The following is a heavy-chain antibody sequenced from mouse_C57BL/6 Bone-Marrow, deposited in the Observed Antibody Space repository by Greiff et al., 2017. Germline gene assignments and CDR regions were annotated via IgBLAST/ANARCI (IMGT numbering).Heavy chain of an antibody. Sequence: EVHLVESGGGLVQPGGSMKLSCVASGFTFSNYWMNWVRQSPEKGLEWVAQIRLKSDNYATHYAESVKGRFTISRDDSKSSFYLQMNNLRAEDTGIYYCTDYYYGSSLFAYWGQGTLVTVSA. CDR1: GFTFSNYW. J-gene: IGHJ3*01. CDR3: TDYYYGSSLFAY. D-gene: IGHD1-1*01. CDR2: IRLKSDNYAT. V-gene: IGHV6-3*01.